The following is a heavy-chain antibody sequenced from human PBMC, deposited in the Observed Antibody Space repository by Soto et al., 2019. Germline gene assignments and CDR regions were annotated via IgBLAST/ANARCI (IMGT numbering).Heavy chain of an antibody. V-gene: IGHV3-23*01. CDR2: IGGSGGNT. J-gene: IGHJ4*02. Sequence: EVRLLESGGGLVQPGGSLRLSCAASGFTFSSYAMSWVRQAPGKGLEWVSEIGGSGGNTYYADSAKGRFTISRDNSKNTLYLQMNGLRAEDTAVYYCATDRSNALYGVGFWGQGTLVTVSS. CDR1: GFTFSSYA. D-gene: IGHD2-8*01. CDR3: ATDRSNALYGVGF.